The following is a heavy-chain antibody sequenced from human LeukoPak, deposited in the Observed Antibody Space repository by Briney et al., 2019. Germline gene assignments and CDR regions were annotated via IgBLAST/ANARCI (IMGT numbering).Heavy chain of an antibody. V-gene: IGHV1-2*02. J-gene: IGHJ5*02. CDR2: INPNSGGT. D-gene: IGHD3-10*01. Sequence: ASVKVSCKASGYTFTGYYMHWVRQAPGQGLEWMGWINPNSGGTNYAQKFQGRVTMTRDTSISTAYMELSRLRSDDTAVYYCARAVRGVRGYNWFDPWGQGTLVTVSS. CDR3: ARAVRGVRGYNWFDP. CDR1: GYTFTGYY.